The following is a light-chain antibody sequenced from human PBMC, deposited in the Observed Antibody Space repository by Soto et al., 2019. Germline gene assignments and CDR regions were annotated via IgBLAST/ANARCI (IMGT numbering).Light chain of an antibody. CDR3: QVWDSTSAQYV. V-gene: IGLV3-21*02. Sequence: SXDLTQAPSVPVAPGQTARISCEGDEIGSKSVYWHQQKPGQAPVLVVYDDRDRPSGIPERFSGSNSGNTATLTINRVEAGDEADYYCQVWDSTSAQYVFGTGTKV. CDR2: DDR. J-gene: IGLJ1*01. CDR1: EIGSKS.